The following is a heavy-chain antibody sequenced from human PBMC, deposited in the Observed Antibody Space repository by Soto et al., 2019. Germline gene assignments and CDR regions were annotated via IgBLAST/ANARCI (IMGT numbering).Heavy chain of an antibody. CDR3: AKDTYGDPGPDNWFDP. V-gene: IGHV3-23*01. D-gene: IGHD4-17*01. CDR2: ISGSGGST. J-gene: IGHJ5*02. Sequence: GGSLRLSCAASGFTFSSYAMSWVRQAPGKGLEWVSAISGSGGSTYYADSVKGRFTISRDNSKNTLYLQMNSLRAEDTAVYYCAKDTYGDPGPDNWFDPWGQGTLVTVSS. CDR1: GFTFSSYA.